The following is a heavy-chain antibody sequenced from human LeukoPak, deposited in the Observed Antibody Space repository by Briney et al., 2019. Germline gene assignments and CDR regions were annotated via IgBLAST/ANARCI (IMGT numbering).Heavy chain of an antibody. CDR2: IYTSGST. J-gene: IGHJ1*01. Sequence: SETLSLTCTVSGGSISSSNYHWGWIRQPPGKGLEWIGRIYTSGSTNYNPSLKSRVTISVDTSKNQFSLKLSSVTAADTAVYYCARDSGYLAGIYFQHWGQGTLVTVSS. V-gene: IGHV4-39*07. D-gene: IGHD3-10*01. CDR3: ARDSGYLAGIYFQH. CDR1: GGSISSSNYH.